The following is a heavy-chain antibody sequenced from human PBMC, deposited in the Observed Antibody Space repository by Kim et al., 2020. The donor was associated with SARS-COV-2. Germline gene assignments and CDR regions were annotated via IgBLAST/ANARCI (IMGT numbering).Heavy chain of an antibody. V-gene: IGHV1-46*01. J-gene: IGHJ4*02. CDR3: ARVPLYCGGDCSYFDY. D-gene: IGHD2-21*02. Sequence: NFKGRVTMTRDTSTSTGYMELSRLRSEDTAVYYCARVPLYCGGDCSYFDYWGQGTLVTVSS.